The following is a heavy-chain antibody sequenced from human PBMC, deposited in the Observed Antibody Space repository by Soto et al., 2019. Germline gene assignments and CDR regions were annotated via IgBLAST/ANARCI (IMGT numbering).Heavy chain of an antibody. D-gene: IGHD6-19*01. CDR3: ARVSESYSSGWFDY. CDR2: IYYSRST. V-gene: IGHV4-61*01. CDR1: GGSVSSGSYY. J-gene: IGHJ4*02. Sequence: QVQLQESGPGLEKPTETLSLTSTVSGGSVSSGSYYWSWIRQPPGEVLECIGYIYYSRSTNYNPSLKSRVTITVDTSKNQFSLKLSSVTAADTAVYYCARVSESYSSGWFDYWGQGTLVTVSS.